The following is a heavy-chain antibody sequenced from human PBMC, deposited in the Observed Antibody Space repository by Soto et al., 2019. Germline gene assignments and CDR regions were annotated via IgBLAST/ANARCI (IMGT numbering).Heavy chain of an antibody. J-gene: IGHJ4*02. CDR3: ARVGRSIAARWFDY. CDR1: GGSFSGYY. D-gene: IGHD6-6*01. CDR2: INNSGSA. V-gene: IGHV4-34*01. Sequence: QVQLQQWGAGLLKPSETLSLTCAVYGGSFSGYYWSWIRQPPGKGLEWIGEINNSGSAKYNPSLKSRVTISVDTSKNQFSLKLSSVTAADTAVYYCARVGRSIAARWFDYWGQGTLVTVSS.